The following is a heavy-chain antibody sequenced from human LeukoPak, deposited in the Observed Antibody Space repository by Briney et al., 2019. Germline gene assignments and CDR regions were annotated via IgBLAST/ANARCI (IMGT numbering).Heavy chain of an antibody. Sequence: SETLSLTCTVSGGSLSSYYWSWIRQPPGKGLEWIGYIYYSGSTNYNPSLKSRVTISVDRSKNQFSLKLSSVTAADTAVYYCARGGYCSSTSCYRDWFDPWGQGTLVTVSS. V-gene: IGHV4-59*12. J-gene: IGHJ5*02. CDR2: IYYSGST. CDR3: ARGGYCSSTSCYRDWFDP. D-gene: IGHD2-2*02. CDR1: GGSLSSYY.